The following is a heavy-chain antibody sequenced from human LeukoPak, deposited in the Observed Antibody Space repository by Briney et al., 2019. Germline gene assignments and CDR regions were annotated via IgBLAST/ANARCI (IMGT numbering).Heavy chain of an antibody. D-gene: IGHD2-2*02. CDR2: IYPGDSDT. V-gene: IGHV5-51*01. J-gene: IGHJ6*02. CDR3: ARHDEVPAAIRGGYYYYGMDV. CDR1: GYGFTSYW. Sequence: GESLQISCKGSGYGFTSYWIGWVRQLPGKGLEWMGIIYPGDSDTRYSPSFQGQVTISADKSISTAYLQWSSLKASDTAMYYCARHDEVPAAIRGGYYYYGMDVWGQGTTVTVSS.